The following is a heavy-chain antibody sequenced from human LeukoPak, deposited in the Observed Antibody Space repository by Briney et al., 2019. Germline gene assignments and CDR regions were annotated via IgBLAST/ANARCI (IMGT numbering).Heavy chain of an antibody. V-gene: IGHV4-34*01. CDR3: ARQWIRLLWFGELLLGNWFDP. Sequence: PSETLSLTCAVYGGSFSGYYWSWIRQPPGKGLEWIGEINHSGSTNYNPSLKSRVTISVDTSKNQFSLKLSSVTAADTAVYYCARQWIRLLWFGELLLGNWFDPWGQGTLVTVSS. CDR1: GGSFSGYY. CDR2: INHSGST. D-gene: IGHD3-10*01. J-gene: IGHJ5*02.